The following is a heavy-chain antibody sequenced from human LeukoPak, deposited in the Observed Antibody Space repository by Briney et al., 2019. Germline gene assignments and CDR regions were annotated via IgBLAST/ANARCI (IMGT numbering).Heavy chain of an antibody. J-gene: IGHJ4*02. D-gene: IGHD3-10*01. CDR3: ARAVHYSGTSDQYTGGWYYFDF. Sequence: SETLSLTCTVSGDSISSGDYYWSWIRQPPGKGLEWIGNINYSGSSNSNPSLKSRATISVDMSRKHFFLDLISVTAADTAVYYCARAVHYSGTSDQYTGGWYYFDFWGQGTRVTVSS. V-gene: IGHV4-61*03. CDR1: GDSISSGDYY. CDR2: INYSGSS.